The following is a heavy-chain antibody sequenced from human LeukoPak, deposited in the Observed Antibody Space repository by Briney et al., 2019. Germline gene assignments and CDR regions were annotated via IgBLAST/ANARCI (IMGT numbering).Heavy chain of an antibody. CDR1: GFTFNSYG. Sequence: GGSLRLSCAASGFTFNSYGIHWVRQAPGKGLEWVAFISYDGSDKNYADSVKGRFTICINNSKNTLYLQMSILRAEDTAVYYCAKDRRGSCNGGSCYCCDYWGQGTLVTASS. CDR2: ISYDGSDK. J-gene: IGHJ4*02. CDR3: AKDRRGSCNGGSCYCCDY. V-gene: IGHV3-30*02. D-gene: IGHD2-15*01.